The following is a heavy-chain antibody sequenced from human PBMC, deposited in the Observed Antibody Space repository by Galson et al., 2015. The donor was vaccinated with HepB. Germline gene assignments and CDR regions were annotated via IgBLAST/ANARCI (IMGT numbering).Heavy chain of an antibody. CDR2: INHSGST. J-gene: IGHJ6*03. CDR3: AREEGYSGYDYLYYYYYYYMDV. Sequence: TLSLTCAVYGGSFSGYYWSWIRQPPGKGLEWIGEINHSGSTNYNPSLKSRVTISVDTSKNQFSLKLSSVTAADTAVYYCAREEGYSGYDYLYYYYYYYMDVWGKGTTVTVSS. CDR1: GGSFSGYY. V-gene: IGHV4-34*01. D-gene: IGHD5-12*01.